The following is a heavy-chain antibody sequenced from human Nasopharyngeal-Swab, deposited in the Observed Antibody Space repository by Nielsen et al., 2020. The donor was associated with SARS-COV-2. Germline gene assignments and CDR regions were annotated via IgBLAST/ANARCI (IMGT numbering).Heavy chain of an antibody. CDR1: GGSISSRSSY. J-gene: IGHJ3*02. V-gene: IGHV4-39*07. D-gene: IGHD3-22*01. CDR2: IYYSGST. Sequence: SETLSLTCTVSGGSISSRSSYWVWIRPPPGKGLEWIGSIYYSGSTNYNPSLKSRVTISVDTSKNQFSLKLSSVTAADTAVYYCARSASGYDSSGYYGYAFDIWGQGTMVTVSS. CDR3: ARSASGYDSSGYYGYAFDI.